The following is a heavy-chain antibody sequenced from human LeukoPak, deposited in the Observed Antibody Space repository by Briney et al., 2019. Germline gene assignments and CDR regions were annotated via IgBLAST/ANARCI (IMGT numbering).Heavy chain of an antibody. CDR2: INPNSGGT. CDR1: GYTFTGYY. V-gene: IGHV1-2*02. J-gene: IGHJ4*02. CDR3: ARGYYDILTGYTTPGY. D-gene: IGHD3-9*01. Sequence: ASVKVSCKASGYTFTGYYMHWVRQAPGQGREWMGWINPNSGGTNYAQKFQGRVTMTRDTSISTAYMELSRLRSDDTAVYYCARGYYDILTGYTTPGYWGQGTLVTVSS.